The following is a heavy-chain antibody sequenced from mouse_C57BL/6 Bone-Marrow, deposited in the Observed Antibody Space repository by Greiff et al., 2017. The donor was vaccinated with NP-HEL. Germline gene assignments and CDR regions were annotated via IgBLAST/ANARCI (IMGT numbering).Heavy chain of an antibody. D-gene: IGHD2-4*01. Sequence: VQLMESGAELARPGASVKLSCKASGYTFTSYGISWVKQRTGQGLEWIGEIYPRSGNTYYNEKFKGKATLTADKSSSTAYMELRSLTSEDSAVYFCARSRDYAVRYYFDYWGQGTTLTVSS. CDR1: GYTFTSYG. CDR3: ARSRDYAVRYYFDY. CDR2: IYPRSGNT. V-gene: IGHV1-81*01. J-gene: IGHJ2*01.